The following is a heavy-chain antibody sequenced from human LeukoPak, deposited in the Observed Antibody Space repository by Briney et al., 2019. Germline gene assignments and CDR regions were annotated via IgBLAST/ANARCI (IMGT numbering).Heavy chain of an antibody. D-gene: IGHD3-10*01. J-gene: IGHJ4*02. V-gene: IGHV3-23*01. CDR2: ISGSGGST. CDR1: GYTFSSYA. Sequence: GGSLRLSCAASGYTFSSYAMSWVRQAPGKGLEWVSAISGSGGSTYCADSVKGRFTISRDNSKNTLYLQMNSLRAEDTAVYYCAKDRGWMVQGDPATYTDYWGQGTLVTVSS. CDR3: AKDRGWMVQGDPATYTDY.